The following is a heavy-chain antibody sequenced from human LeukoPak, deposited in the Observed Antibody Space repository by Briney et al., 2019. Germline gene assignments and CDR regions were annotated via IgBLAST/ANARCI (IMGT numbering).Heavy chain of an antibody. D-gene: IGHD3-3*01. V-gene: IGHV1-69*13. CDR3: ARLRGPTITIFGVVPRWFDP. Sequence: SVKVSCKASGGTFSSYAISWVRQAPGQGLEWMGGIIPIFGTANYAQKFQGRVTITADESTSTAYMELSSLRSEDTAVYYCARLRGPTITIFGVVPRWFDPWGQGTLVAVSS. J-gene: IGHJ5*02. CDR2: IIPIFGTA. CDR1: GGTFSSYA.